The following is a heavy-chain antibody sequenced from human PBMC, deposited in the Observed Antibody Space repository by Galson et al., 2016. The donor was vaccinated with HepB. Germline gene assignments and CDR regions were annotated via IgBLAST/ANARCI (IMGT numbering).Heavy chain of an antibody. J-gene: IGHJ6*02. CDR1: GVSISGTNW. CDR3: VRNGYYCLDA. V-gene: IGHV4-4*02. Sequence: TLSLTCAVSGVSISGTNWWSWVHQPPGKGLEWIGEIYHSGSTNYNPSLQSRVTISVDTSKNQFSLNLNSVTAADTALYYCVRNGYYCLDAWGQGTTVTVSS. CDR2: IYHSGST.